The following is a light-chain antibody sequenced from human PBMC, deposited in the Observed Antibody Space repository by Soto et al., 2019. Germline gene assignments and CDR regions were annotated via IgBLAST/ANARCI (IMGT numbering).Light chain of an antibody. Sequence: QSALTQPASVSGSPGQSITISCTGTSSDVGGYNYVSWYQQHPGKAPKLMIYDVSNRPSGVSNRFSGSKSGNTASLTISGLHAEDEADYYCSSHTSSSTLEVFGTGTKLTVL. CDR2: DVS. CDR1: SSDVGGYNY. CDR3: SSHTSSSTLEV. V-gene: IGLV2-14*01. J-gene: IGLJ1*01.